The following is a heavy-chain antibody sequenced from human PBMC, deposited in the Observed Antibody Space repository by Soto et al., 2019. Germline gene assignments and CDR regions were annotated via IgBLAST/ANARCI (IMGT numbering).Heavy chain of an antibody. J-gene: IGHJ4*02. CDR1: GYTFTSYD. V-gene: IGHV1-8*01. CDR2: MNPNSGNT. CDR3: ARVEAGYSSSWYGRHQTIGY. Sequence: AASVKVSCKASGYTFTSYDINWVRQATGQGLEWMGWMNPNSGNTGYAQKFQGRVTMTRNTSISTAYMELSSLRSEDTAVYYCARVEAGYSSSWYGRHQTIGYWGQGTLVTVSS. D-gene: IGHD6-13*01.